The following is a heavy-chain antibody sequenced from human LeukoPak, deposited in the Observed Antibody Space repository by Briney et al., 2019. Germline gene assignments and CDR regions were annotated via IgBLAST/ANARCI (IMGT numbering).Heavy chain of an antibody. J-gene: IGHJ4*02. V-gene: IGHV3-9*03. CDR2: ISWNSGSI. Sequence: PGGSLRLSCAASGFTFDDYAMHRVRQAPGKGLEWVSGISWNSGSIGYADSVKGRFTISRDNAKNSLYLQMNSLRAEDMALYYCAKGDYYDSSGPPDYWGQGTLVTVSS. CDR3: AKGDYYDSSGPPDY. CDR1: GFTFDDYA. D-gene: IGHD3-22*01.